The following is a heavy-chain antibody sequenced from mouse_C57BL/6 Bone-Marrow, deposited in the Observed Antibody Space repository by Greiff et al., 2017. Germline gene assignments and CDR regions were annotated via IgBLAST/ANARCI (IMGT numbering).Heavy chain of an antibody. CDR2: IFPGRDST. CDR1: GYTFTSHW. V-gene: IGHV1-56*01. J-gene: IGHJ2*01. CDR3: AKGYYFDY. Sequence: QVHVKQSGPELVRPGASVTISCKAPGYTFTSHWMQWVRQRPGQGLEWIGEIFPGRDSTYYNEKFKGKATLTVDTSSSTAYMQLSSLASDDSAVYFWAKGYYFDYWGQGTTLTVSS.